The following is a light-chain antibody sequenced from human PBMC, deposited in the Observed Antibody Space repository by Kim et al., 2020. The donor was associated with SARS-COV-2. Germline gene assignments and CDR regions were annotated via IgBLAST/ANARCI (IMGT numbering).Light chain of an antibody. CDR2: AAS. V-gene: IGKV1-39*01. J-gene: IGKJ1*01. CDR1: QSICSY. Sequence: TVGDRVTITCRASQSICSYLNWYQQKPGKAPKLLIYAASSLQSGVSSRFSGSGSGTDFTLTISSLQPEDFASYYCQQSYSTPPRTFGQGTKVDIK. CDR3: QQSYSTPPRT.